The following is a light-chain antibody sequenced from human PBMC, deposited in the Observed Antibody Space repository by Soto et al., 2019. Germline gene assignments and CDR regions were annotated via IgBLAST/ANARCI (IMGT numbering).Light chain of an antibody. CDR2: SAS. Sequence: EIVLTQSPATLPLSPGERATLSCRASQSVRNDLVWYHQKPGQAPRVLIYSASNRATGIPARFSGSGSGTDFTLTISSLEPEDFAFYYCHQRTSWPPTFGGGTKVEMK. CDR3: HQRTSWPPT. V-gene: IGKV3-11*01. J-gene: IGKJ4*01. CDR1: QSVRND.